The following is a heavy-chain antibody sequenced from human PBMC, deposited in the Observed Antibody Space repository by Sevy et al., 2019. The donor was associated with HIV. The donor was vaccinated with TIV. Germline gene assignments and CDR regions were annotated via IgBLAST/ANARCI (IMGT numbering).Heavy chain of an antibody. D-gene: IGHD3-10*01. Sequence: GGSLRLSCAASGFTFSTYAMTWVRQAPGKGLEWVSVITYSGVNTYYADSVKGRFTISRDNSKNKLYLQMNSLRAEDTAVCYCAKDRVSGTYYTGDFDYWGQGTLVTVSS. CDR1: GFTFSTYA. J-gene: IGHJ4*02. V-gene: IGHV3-23*01. CDR2: ITYSGVNT. CDR3: AKDRVSGTYYTGDFDY.